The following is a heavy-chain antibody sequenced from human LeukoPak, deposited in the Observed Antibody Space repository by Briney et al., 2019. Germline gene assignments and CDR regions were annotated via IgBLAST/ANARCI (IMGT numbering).Heavy chain of an antibody. Sequence: GGSLRLSCAASGFTFSSYAMSWVRQAPGKGLEWVSAISGSGGSTYYADSVKGRFTISRDNSKNTLYLQMNSLRAEDTAVYYCAKDLGSRGLGEPYYFDYWGQGTLVTVSS. CDR3: AKDLGSRGLGEPYYFDY. V-gene: IGHV3-23*01. CDR2: ISGSGGST. CDR1: GFTFSSYA. J-gene: IGHJ4*02. D-gene: IGHD3-10*01.